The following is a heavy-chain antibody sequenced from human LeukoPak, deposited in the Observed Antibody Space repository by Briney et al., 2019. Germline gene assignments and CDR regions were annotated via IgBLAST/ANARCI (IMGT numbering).Heavy chain of an antibody. V-gene: IGHV3-23*01. CDR1: GFTFTKCA. D-gene: IGHD6-19*01. CDR2: ITAPGDTA. Sequence: GGSLRLSCVASGFTFTKCAMSGIGQAPGKGREWVAIITAPGDTAYYADSVKGRFTISRDNSRNTVYMQMDSLRAEDTAIYYCAGDRNSDWYSPLDYWGQGSQVTVSP. CDR3: AGDRNSDWYSPLDY. J-gene: IGHJ4*02.